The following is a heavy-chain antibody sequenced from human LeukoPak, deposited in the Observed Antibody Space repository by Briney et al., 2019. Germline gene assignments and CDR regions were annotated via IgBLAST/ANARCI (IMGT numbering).Heavy chain of an antibody. CDR1: GFTFDDYT. CDR3: AKDARVYDILTGYQRVDDY. Sequence: PGGSLRLSCAASGFTFDDYTMHWVRQAPGKGLEWVSAISGSGGSTYYADSVKGRFTISRDNSKNTLYLQMNSLRAEDTAVYYCAKDARVYDILTGYQRVDDYWGQGTLVTVSS. V-gene: IGHV3-23*01. D-gene: IGHD3-9*01. CDR2: ISGSGGST. J-gene: IGHJ4*02.